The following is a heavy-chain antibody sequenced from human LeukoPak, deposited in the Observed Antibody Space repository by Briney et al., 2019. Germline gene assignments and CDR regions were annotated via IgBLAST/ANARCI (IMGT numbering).Heavy chain of an antibody. CDR2: IYYSGST. CDR1: GGSITSYY. Sequence: SETLSLTCTVSGGSITSYYWSWIRQPPGKGLEWIGYIYYSGSTNYNPSLKSRVTISADTSKNHFSLKLSSVTAADTAVYYCARAGIGHGEYFQHWGQGTLVTVSS. J-gene: IGHJ1*01. CDR3: ARAGIGHGEYFQH. V-gene: IGHV4-59*01. D-gene: IGHD6-13*01.